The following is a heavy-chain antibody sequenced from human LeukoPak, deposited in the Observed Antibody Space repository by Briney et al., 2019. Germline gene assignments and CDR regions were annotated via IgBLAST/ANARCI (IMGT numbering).Heavy chain of an antibody. CDR2: ISGSGSST. Sequence: GGSLRLSCAASGFTFSSYAMSWVRQAPGKGLEWVSAISGSGSSTYYADSVKGRFTISRDNSKNTLYLQMNSLRAENTAVYYCAKPLSVRWLVLGHWGQGTLVTVSS. J-gene: IGHJ4*02. CDR1: GFTFSSYA. D-gene: IGHD6-19*01. CDR3: AKPLSVRWLVLGH. V-gene: IGHV3-23*01.